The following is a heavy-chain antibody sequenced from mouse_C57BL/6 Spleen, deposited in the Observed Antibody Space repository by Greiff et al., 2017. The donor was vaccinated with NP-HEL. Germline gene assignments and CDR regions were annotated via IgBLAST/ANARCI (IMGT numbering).Heavy chain of an antibody. J-gene: IGHJ1*03. CDR1: GFTFSSYA. D-gene: IGHD6-1*01. V-gene: IGHV5-4*01. Sequence: EVKLMESGGGLVKPGGSLKLSCAASGFTFSSYAMSWVRQTPEKRLEWVATISDGGSYTYYPDNVKGRFTISRDNAKNTLYLQMSHLKSEDTAMYYCARDATRPYWYFDVWGTGTTVTVSS. CDR3: ARDATRPYWYFDV. CDR2: ISDGGSYT.